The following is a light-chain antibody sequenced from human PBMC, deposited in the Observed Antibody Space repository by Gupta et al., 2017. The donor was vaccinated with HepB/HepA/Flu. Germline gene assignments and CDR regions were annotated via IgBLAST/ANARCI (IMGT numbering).Light chain of an antibody. CDR3: HQHFNFPNT. CDR2: WAF. Sequence: LVLTHSTASLAVSLGERATVNCKPSRSIYFSSNTCTYLAWYQQKAGQTPKLLIYWAFTRQSGVPDRFSGSGSGTDFTLSISSLQAEDVAVYYCHQHFNFPNTFGGGTRVEI. CDR1: RSIYFSSNTCTY. V-gene: IGKV4-1*01. J-gene: IGKJ4*01.